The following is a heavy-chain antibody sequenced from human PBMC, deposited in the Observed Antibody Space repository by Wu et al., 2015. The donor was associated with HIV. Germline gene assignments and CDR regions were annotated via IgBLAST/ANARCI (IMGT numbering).Heavy chain of an antibody. CDR2: INPSGGST. CDR1: GYTFTSYY. J-gene: IGHJ5*02. D-gene: IGHD3-22*01. CDR3: ATSPEYYYDSSGYYYDWFDP. V-gene: IGHV1-46*01. Sequence: QVQLVQSGAEVKKPGASVKVSCKASGYTFTSYYMHWVRQAPGQGLEWMGIINPSGGSTSYAQKFQGRVTITADESTSTAYMELSSLRSEDAAVYYCATSPEYYYDSSGYYYDWFDPWGQGTLVTVSS.